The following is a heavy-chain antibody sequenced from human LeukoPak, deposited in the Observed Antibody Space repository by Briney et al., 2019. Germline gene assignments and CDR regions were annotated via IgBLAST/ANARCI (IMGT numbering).Heavy chain of an antibody. D-gene: IGHD1-1*01. CDR3: ARMSLGTGTTTDYYYMDV. CDR1: GYTFTCYY. Sequence: ASVKVSCKASGYTFTCYYMHWVRQAPGQGLEWMGWINPNSGGTNYAQKFQGWVTMTRDTSISTAYMELSRLRSDDTAVYYCARMSLGTGTTTDYYYMDVWGKGTTVTVSS. CDR2: INPNSGGT. J-gene: IGHJ6*03. V-gene: IGHV1-2*04.